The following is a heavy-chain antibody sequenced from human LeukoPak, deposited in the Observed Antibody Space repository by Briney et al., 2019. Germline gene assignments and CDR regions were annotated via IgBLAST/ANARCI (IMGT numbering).Heavy chain of an antibody. D-gene: IGHD2-2*02. CDR3: AKEIVVVPAAIWAGFDY. Sequence: GGSLRLSCAASGFTFSSYGMHWVRQAPGKGLEWVAFIRYDGSNKYYADSVKGRFTISRDNSKNTLYLQMNSLRAEDTAVHYCAKEIVVVPAAIWAGFDYWGQGTLVTVSS. CDR2: IRYDGSNK. CDR1: GFTFSSYG. J-gene: IGHJ4*02. V-gene: IGHV3-30*02.